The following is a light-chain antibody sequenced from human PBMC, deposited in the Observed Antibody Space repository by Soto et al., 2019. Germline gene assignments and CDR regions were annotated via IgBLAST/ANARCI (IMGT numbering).Light chain of an antibody. CDR3: VIWHNSAWV. CDR2: YKSDSDK. CDR1: SGINVDTYR. V-gene: IGLV5-45*03. Sequence: QPVLTQPSSLSASPGASASLTCTLRSGINVDTYRIYWYQQKPGSPPQYLLRYKSDSDKQQGSGVPSRFFGSKDASANAGILRISGLQSEDEADYYCVIWHNSAWVFGGGTKLTRP. J-gene: IGLJ3*02.